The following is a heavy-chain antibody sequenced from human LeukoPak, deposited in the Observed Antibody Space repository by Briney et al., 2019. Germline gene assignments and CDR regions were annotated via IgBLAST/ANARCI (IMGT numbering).Heavy chain of an antibody. CDR3: ARGSSSSSTRVVDY. J-gene: IGHJ4*02. V-gene: IGHV3-74*01. D-gene: IGHD6-13*01. CDR2: INSDGSST. CDR1: GFTFSSYW. Sequence: GGSLRLSCAASGFTFSSYWMHWVRQAPGKGLVWVSRINSDGSSTTYADSVKGRFTISRDNAKNTLHLQMNSLRAGDTAVYYCARGSSSSSTRVVDYWGQGTLVTVSS.